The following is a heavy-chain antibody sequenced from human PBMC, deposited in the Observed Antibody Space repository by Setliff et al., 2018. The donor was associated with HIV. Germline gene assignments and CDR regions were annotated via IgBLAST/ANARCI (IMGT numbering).Heavy chain of an antibody. J-gene: IGHJ4*01. V-gene: IGHV3-23*01. CDR2: ISGSGAST. CDR1: GFTFNTYA. D-gene: IGHD2-15*01. CDR3: AKDGISGGAYPPHYFDY. Sequence: PGGSLRLSCAASGFTFNTYAMSWVRQAPGKGLEWVSVISGSGASTFYAGSVKGRFTIARDNSKNTLYLQMNGLRVEDTAVYYCAKDGISGGAYPPHYFDYWGHGTLVTVSS.